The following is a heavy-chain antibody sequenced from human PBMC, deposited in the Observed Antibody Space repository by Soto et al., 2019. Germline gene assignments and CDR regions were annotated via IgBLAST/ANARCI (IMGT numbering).Heavy chain of an antibody. CDR1: GGSISSSSYY. CDR2: IYYSGST. J-gene: IGHJ5*02. D-gene: IGHD2-15*01. Sequence: SETLSLTCTVSGGSISSSSYYWGWIRQPPGKGLEWIGSIYYSGSTYYNPSLKSRVTISVDTSKNQFSLKLSSVTAADTAVYYCARHCSGGSYYTLYNWFDPWGQGTLVTVSS. V-gene: IGHV4-39*01. CDR3: ARHCSGGSYYTLYNWFDP.